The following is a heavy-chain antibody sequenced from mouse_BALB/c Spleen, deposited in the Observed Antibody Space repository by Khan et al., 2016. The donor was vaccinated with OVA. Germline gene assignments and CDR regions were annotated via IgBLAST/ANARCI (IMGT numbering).Heavy chain of an antibody. CDR2: ISSGGSYT. J-gene: IGHJ2*01. D-gene: IGHD1-1*01. Sequence: LVESGGGLVKPGGSLKLSCAASGFTFSSYALSWVRQTPEKRLEWVATISSGGSYTYYPGSVKGRFTISRDNARNTLYLQMSSLRSEDTGMYYCARTPGYYGSNYFDYWGQGSTLTVSS. CDR3: ARTPGYYGSNYFDY. V-gene: IGHV5-9-3*01. CDR1: GFTFSSYA.